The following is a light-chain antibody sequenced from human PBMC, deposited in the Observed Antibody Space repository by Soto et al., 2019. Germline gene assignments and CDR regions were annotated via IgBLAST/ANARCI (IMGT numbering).Light chain of an antibody. Sequence: DIVLTQSPGTLSLSPGGRATLSCRASQSLSGNYLAWYQQKPGQAPRLLIYGASSRATGIPDRFSGSGSGTDFTLTISRLEPEDFAVFYCHQCDSSPWTFGQGINVDIK. V-gene: IGKV3-20*01. CDR1: QSLSGNY. J-gene: IGKJ1*01. CDR3: HQCDSSPWT. CDR2: GAS.